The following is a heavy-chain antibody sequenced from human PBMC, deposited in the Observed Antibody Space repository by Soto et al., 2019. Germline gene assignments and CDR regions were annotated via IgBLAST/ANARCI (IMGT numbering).Heavy chain of an antibody. D-gene: IGHD3-3*01. CDR1: GYTFTSYA. J-gene: IGHJ4*02. Sequence: GASVKVSCKASGYTFTSYAMHWVRQAPGQRLEWMGWTNAGNGNTKYSQKFQGRVTITRDTSASTAYMELSSLRSEDTAVYYCARTSGYYFYDYWGQGTLVTVSS. V-gene: IGHV1-3*01. CDR3: ARTSGYYFYDY. CDR2: TNAGNGNT.